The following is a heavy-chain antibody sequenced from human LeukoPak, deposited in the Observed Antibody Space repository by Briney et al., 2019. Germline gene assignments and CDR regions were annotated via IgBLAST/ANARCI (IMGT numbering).Heavy chain of an antibody. CDR2: IHYTGST. Sequence: SETLSLTCTISGGSISSYYWSWIRQSPGKGLECIGYIHYTGSTNYNPSLKSRVTISVETSKNQFSLKLKSVTAADTAVYYCARGGYYGSGNDFRFDPWGQGTLVTVSS. CDR3: ARGGYYGSGNDFRFDP. V-gene: IGHV4-59*01. J-gene: IGHJ5*02. CDR1: GGSISSYY. D-gene: IGHD3-10*01.